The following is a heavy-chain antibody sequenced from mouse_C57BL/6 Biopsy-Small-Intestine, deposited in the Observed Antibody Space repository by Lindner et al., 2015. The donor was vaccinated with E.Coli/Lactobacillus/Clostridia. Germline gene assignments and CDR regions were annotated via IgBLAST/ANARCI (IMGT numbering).Heavy chain of an antibody. CDR3: STGIPTY. CDR2: IYPRDDST. D-gene: IGHD2-1*01. J-gene: IGHJ3*01. CDR1: GYTFTNYD. V-gene: IGHV1-85*01. Sequence: VQLQESGPEPVKPGASVKLSCKASGYTFTNYDINWVKQRPGQGLEWIGWIYPRDDSTKYNEKFQGRATMTTDTSSNTVYLQLSSLTSEDTAVYYCSTGIPTYWGQGTLVTVS.